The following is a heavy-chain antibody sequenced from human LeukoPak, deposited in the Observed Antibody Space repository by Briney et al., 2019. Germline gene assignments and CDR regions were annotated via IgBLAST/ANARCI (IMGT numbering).Heavy chain of an antibody. CDR1: GFTFSSYE. J-gene: IGHJ4*02. CDR3: ARDSRPGEPPFGY. CDR2: ISSSGSTI. D-gene: IGHD1-14*01. V-gene: IGHV3-48*03. Sequence: PGGSLRLSCAASGFTFSSYEMNWVRQAPGKGLEWVSYISSSGSTIYYADSVKGRFTISRDNAKNSLYLQMNSLRAEDTAAYYCARDSRPGEPPFGYWGQGTLVTVPS.